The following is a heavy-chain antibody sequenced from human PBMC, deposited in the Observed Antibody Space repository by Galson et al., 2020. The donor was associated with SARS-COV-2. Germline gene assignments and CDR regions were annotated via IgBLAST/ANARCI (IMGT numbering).Heavy chain of an antibody. CDR3: ARDPRSNYYDILTGYVAGWFDP. J-gene: IGHJ5*02. V-gene: IGHV3-21*01. D-gene: IGHD3-9*01. CDR1: GFTFSSYS. Sequence: GGSLRLSCAASGFTFSSYSMNWVRQAPGKGLEWVSSISSSSSYIYYADSVKGRFTISRDNAKNSLYLQMNSLRAKDTAVYYCARDPRSNYYDILTGYVAGWFDPWGQGTLVTVSS. CDR2: ISSSSSYI.